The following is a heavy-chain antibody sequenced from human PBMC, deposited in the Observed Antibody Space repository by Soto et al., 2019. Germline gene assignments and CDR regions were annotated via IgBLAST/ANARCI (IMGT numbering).Heavy chain of an antibody. Sequence: QVQLVQSGAEVKKPGASVKVSCKASGYTFTSYGISWVRQAPGQGLEWMGWISAYNGNTNYAQKLQGRVTMTTDTXTXTAYMELRSLRSDDTAVYYCARVGIAAAGYYYGMDVWGQGTTVTVSS. V-gene: IGHV1-18*01. CDR1: GYTFTSYG. CDR2: ISAYNGNT. CDR3: ARVGIAAAGYYYGMDV. D-gene: IGHD6-13*01. J-gene: IGHJ6*02.